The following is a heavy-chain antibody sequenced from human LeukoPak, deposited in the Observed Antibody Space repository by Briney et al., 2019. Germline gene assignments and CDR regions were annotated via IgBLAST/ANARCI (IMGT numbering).Heavy chain of an antibody. CDR1: GGSISGTNYY. V-gene: IGHV4-39*01. CDR2: VFYVGST. J-gene: IGHJ4*02. D-gene: IGHD3-10*01. Sequence: SETLSLTCTVSGGSISGTNYYWGWIRQPPGKGLEWIASVFYVGSTYYNPSRKSRVAIYIEKEKKEFSLKLSDVTAADTAVYYCARSHYGSGSYYSVGDYWGQGTLVTVSS. CDR3: ARSHYGSGSYYSVGDY.